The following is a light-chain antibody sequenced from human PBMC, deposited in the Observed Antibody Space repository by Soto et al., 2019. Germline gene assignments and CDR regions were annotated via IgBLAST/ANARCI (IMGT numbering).Light chain of an antibody. Sequence: EIVLTQSPGTLSLSPGETATLSCRASQSVNNNYLAWYQQEPGQAPRLLIYGASTRATGIPDRFSGSGSGTDFTLTISRLEPEDFAVYYCQQYGDSQLTFGGGTKVQIK. CDR2: GAS. CDR1: QSVNNNY. J-gene: IGKJ4*01. V-gene: IGKV3-20*01. CDR3: QQYGDSQLT.